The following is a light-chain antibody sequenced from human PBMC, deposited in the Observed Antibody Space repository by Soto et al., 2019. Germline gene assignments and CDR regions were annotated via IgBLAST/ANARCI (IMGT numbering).Light chain of an antibody. CDR2: WAS. CDR1: QSLFYSSDNKNY. CDR3: QQYYSMPLT. V-gene: IGKV4-1*01. Sequence: DIVMTQSPDPLAVSLGERATINCKSSQSLFYSSDNKNYLAWYQQKPRQPPQLLISWASIRESAVPDRFSGSGSGTDFTLTISSLQAEDVAVYYCQQYYSMPLTFGGGTKV. J-gene: IGKJ4*01.